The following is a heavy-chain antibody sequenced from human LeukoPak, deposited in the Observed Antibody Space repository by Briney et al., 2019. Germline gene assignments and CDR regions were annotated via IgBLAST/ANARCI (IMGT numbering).Heavy chain of an antibody. CDR2: IYYSGST. Sequence: SETLSLTCTVSGVSISSGGYYWSWIRQHPGKGLEWIGYIYYSGSTYYNPSLKSRVTISVDTSKNQFSLKLSSVTAADTAVYYCARVNGYSGYEPYYFDYWGQGTLVTVSS. V-gene: IGHV4-31*03. J-gene: IGHJ4*02. CDR3: ARVNGYSGYEPYYFDY. D-gene: IGHD5-12*01. CDR1: GVSISSGGYY.